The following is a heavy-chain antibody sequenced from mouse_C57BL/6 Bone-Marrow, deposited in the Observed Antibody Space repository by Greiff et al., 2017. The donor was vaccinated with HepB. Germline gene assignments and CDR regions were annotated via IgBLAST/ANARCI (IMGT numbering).Heavy chain of an antibody. CDR1: GYSITSGYD. V-gene: IGHV3-1*01. CDR3: ARGTGFDY. CDR2: ISYIGST. J-gene: IGHJ2*01. D-gene: IGHD3-3*01. Sequence: VQLQESGPGMVKPSQSLSLTCTVTGYSITSGYDWHWIRHFPGNKLEWMGYISYIGSTNYNPSLNSRISITHDTSKNHFFLKLNSVTTEDTATYYCARGTGFDYWGQGTTLTVSS.